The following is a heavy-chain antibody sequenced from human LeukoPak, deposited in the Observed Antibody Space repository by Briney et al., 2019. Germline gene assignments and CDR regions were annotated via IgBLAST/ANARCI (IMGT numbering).Heavy chain of an antibody. Sequence: PGGSLRLSCAASGFTFSSYGMHWVRQAPGKGLEWVAFIRYDGSNKYYADSVKGRFTISRDNSKNTLYLQMNSLRAEDTAVYYCAKELRSSSSSWSPYYFDYWGQGTLVTVSS. J-gene: IGHJ4*02. CDR3: AKELRSSSSSWSPYYFDY. CDR1: GFTFSSYG. CDR2: IRYDGSNK. V-gene: IGHV3-30*02. D-gene: IGHD6-13*01.